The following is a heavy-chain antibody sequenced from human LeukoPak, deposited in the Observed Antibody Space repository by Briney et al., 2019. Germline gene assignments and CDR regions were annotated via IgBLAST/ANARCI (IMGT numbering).Heavy chain of an antibody. CDR3: AKGRYYGSGSKDWFDP. V-gene: IGHV3-30*02. J-gene: IGHJ5*02. D-gene: IGHD3-10*01. CDR2: IRYDGSNK. Sequence: PGGSLRLSCAASGSTFSSYSMNWVRQAPGKGLEWVAFIRYDGSNKYYADSVKGRFTISRDNSKNTLYLQMNSLRAEDTAVYYCAKGRYYGSGSKDWFDPWGQGTLVTVSS. CDR1: GSTFSSYS.